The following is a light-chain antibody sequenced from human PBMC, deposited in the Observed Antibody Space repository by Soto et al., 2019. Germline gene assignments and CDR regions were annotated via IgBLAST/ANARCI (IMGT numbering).Light chain of an antibody. V-gene: IGLV1-47*01. J-gene: IGLJ1*01. CDR1: SSNIGSNY. Sequence: PGLKERRAGSGSTGRWVPIHYNRSSSNIGSNYVYWYQQLPGTAPKLLIYRNNQRPSGVPDRFSGSKSGTSASLAISGLRSEDEADYYCAAWDDSLSGPYVFGTGPKVTVL. CDR3: AAWDDSLSGPYV. CDR2: RNN.